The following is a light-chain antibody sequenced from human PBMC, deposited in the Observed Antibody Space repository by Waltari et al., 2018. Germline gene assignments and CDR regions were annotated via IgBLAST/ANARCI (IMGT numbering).Light chain of an antibody. V-gene: IGKV1-39*01. CDR2: AAS. CDR1: QSISGS. J-gene: IGKJ4*01. Sequence: DIQMTQSPSSLSLSVGDRIPINCRASQSISGSLNWYQQKPGKAPKLLIYAASTLQSGVPSRFSGSGSGTDFTLTINRLQPEDFATYFCQQSYNDPLTFGGGTKMEIK. CDR3: QQSYNDPLT.